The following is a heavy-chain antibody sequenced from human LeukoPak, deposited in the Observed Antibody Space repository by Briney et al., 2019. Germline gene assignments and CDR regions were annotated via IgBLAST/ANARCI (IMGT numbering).Heavy chain of an antibody. CDR2: IYYSRST. D-gene: IGHD1-26*01. V-gene: IGHV4-59*01. CDR1: GGSISSYY. Sequence: SETLSLTCTVSGGSISSYYWSWIRQPPGKGLEWIGYIYYSRSTNYTPSLTSRVTISVDTSKNQFSLKLSSVTAADTAVYYCARADGYSGSYYAFDIWGQGTMVTVSS. J-gene: IGHJ3*02. CDR3: ARADGYSGSYYAFDI.